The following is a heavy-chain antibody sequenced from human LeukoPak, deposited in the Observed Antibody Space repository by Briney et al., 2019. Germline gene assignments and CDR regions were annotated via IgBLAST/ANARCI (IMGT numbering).Heavy chain of an antibody. J-gene: IGHJ4*02. Sequence: LSETLSLTCTVSGGSLNNYYWSWIRQPPGKALEWIGYVYYSGGTNYNPSLKRRVTISVDTSKNQFSLKLRSVTAADTALYYCARVDDWNALEYWGQGTLVTVSS. CDR1: GGSLNNYY. CDR3: ARVDDWNALEY. V-gene: IGHV4-59*01. D-gene: IGHD1-1*01. CDR2: VYYSGGT.